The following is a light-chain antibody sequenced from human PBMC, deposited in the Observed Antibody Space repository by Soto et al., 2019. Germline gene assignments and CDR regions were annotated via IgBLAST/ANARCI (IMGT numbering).Light chain of an antibody. CDR1: QSVSSY. CDR3: QLYGTSPRT. CDR2: DAS. V-gene: IGKV3-11*01. Sequence: EIVLTQSPATLSLSPGERATLSCRASQSVSSYLAWYQQKPGQAPRLLIYDASNRATGIPARFSGSGSGTDFTLTISRLEPEDFAVYFCQLYGTSPRTFGQGTKLEIK. J-gene: IGKJ2*01.